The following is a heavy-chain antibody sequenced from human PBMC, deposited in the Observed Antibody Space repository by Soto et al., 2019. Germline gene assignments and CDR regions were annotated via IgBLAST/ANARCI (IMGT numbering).Heavy chain of an antibody. V-gene: IGHV4-30-4*01. CDR2: IYYSGST. CDR1: GGSISSGDYY. D-gene: IGHD5-18*01. CDR3: ARGPADVETAMDP. Sequence: QVQLQESGPGLVKPSQTLSLTCTVSGGSISSGDYYWRWIRQPPGKGLEWIGYIYYSGSTYYNPSLKSRVTISVDTSKNQFSLNLSSVTAADTAVYYCARGPADVETAMDPWSQGTLVTVSS. J-gene: IGHJ5*02.